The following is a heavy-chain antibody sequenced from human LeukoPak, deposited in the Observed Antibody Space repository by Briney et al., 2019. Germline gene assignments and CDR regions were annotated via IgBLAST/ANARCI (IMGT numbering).Heavy chain of an antibody. J-gene: IGHJ3*02. V-gene: IGHV4-59*01. CDR3: ARDTDAFDI. CDR2: IYYSGST. Sequence: SETLSLTCTVSGGSISSYYWSWIRQPPGKGLEWIGYIYYSGSTNYNPSLKSRVAISVDTSKNQFSLKLSSVTAADTAVYYCARDTDAFDIWGQGTMVTVSS. CDR1: GGSISSYY.